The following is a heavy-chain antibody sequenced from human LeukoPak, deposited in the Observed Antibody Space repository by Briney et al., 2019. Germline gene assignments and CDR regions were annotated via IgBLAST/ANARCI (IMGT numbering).Heavy chain of an antibody. CDR3: ATGNPSYGSGTFDP. J-gene: IGHJ5*02. Sequence: GGSLRLSCAASEFSVGSNYMTWVRQAPGKGLEWVSLIYSGGSTYYADSVKGRFTISRDNSKNTLYLQMNSLRAEDTAVYYCATGNPSYGSGTFDPWGQGTLVTVSS. CDR1: EFSVGSNY. V-gene: IGHV3-66*01. CDR2: IYSGGST. D-gene: IGHD3-10*01.